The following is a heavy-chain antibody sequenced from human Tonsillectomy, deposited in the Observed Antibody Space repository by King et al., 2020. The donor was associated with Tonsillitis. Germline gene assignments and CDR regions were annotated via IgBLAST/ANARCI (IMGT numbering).Heavy chain of an antibody. D-gene: IGHD3-10*01. Sequence: DVQLVQSGGGLVQPGRSLRLSCAASGFTFDDYAMHWVRQAPGKGLEWVSGISWNSGSIGYADSVKGRFTISRDNAKNSLYLQMNSLRAEDTALYYCAKGLGGRGDNGYFDYWGQGTLVTVSS. CDR1: GFTFDDYA. CDR3: AKGLGGRGDNGYFDY. V-gene: IGHV3-9*01. J-gene: IGHJ4*02. CDR2: ISWNSGSI.